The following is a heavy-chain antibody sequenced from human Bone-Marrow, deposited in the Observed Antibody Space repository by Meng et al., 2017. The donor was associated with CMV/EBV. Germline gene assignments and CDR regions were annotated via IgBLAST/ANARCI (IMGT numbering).Heavy chain of an antibody. CDR1: GYTFTSYG. Sequence: ASVKVSCKASGYTFTSYGISWVRQAPGQGLEWMGWISAYNGNTNYAQKLQGRVTMTTDTSTSTAYMELRSLRSDDTAVYYCARDIVVVPAAIEDGMDVWGQGTTVTGSS. V-gene: IGHV1-18*01. CDR3: ARDIVVVPAAIEDGMDV. CDR2: ISAYNGNT. D-gene: IGHD2-2*02. J-gene: IGHJ6*01.